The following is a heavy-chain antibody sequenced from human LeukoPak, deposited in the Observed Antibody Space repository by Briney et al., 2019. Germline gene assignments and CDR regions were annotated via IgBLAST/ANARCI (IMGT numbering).Heavy chain of an antibody. CDR1: GFTFSNYW. V-gene: IGHV3-74*01. J-gene: IGHJ5*02. Sequence: GGSLRLSCAASGFTFSNYWMHWVRQAPGKGLVWVSRIKSDGSSTNYADSVKGRFTISRDNAKNTLYLQMNSLRAEDMAVYYCARDRGSDDWFDPWGQGTLVTVSS. D-gene: IGHD6-25*01. CDR2: IKSDGSST. CDR3: ARDRGSDDWFDP.